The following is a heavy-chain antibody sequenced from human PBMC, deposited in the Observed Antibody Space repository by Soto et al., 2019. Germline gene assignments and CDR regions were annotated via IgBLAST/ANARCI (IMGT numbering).Heavy chain of an antibody. CDR3: AKAAGAPG. CDR2: VSYDGSNK. Sequence: QVQLVESGGGVVQHGRSLRLSCAASGFTFSSYGMHWVRQAPGKGLEWVAVVSYDGSNKYYADSVKGRFTISRDNSKNTLYLQMNSLRAEDTAVYYCAKAAGAPGWGQGTLVTVSS. J-gene: IGHJ4*02. V-gene: IGHV3-30*18. CDR1: GFTFSSYG. D-gene: IGHD6-19*01.